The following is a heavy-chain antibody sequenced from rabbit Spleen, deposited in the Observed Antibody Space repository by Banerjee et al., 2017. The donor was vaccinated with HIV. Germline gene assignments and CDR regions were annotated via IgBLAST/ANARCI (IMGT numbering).Heavy chain of an antibody. Sequence: QEQLEESGGDLVKPEGSLTLTCKASGFDLSSYYYICWVRQAPGKGLEWIGIIYGGDSFRIYYASWVNGRFTLSSYNAQNTVDLQMNSLTAADTATYFCARNYVNAFDPWGQGTLVTVS. CDR3: ARNYVNAFDP. V-gene: IGHV1S45*01. CDR2: IYGGDSFRI. J-gene: IGHJ2*01. CDR1: GFDLSSYYY. D-gene: IGHD1-1*01.